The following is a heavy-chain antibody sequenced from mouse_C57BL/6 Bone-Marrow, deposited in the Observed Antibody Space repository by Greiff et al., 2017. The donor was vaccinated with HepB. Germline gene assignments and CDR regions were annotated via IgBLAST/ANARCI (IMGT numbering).Heavy chain of an antibody. CDR1: GFSLTSYG. Sequence: VQLQQSGPGLVQPSQSLSITCTVSGFSLTSYGVHWVRQSPGKGLEWLGVIWRGGSTDYNAAFISRLSISKDNSKSQVFFKMNSLQADDTAIYYCARNSKTTTVVATGAMDYWGQGTSVTVSS. D-gene: IGHD1-1*01. CDR2: IWRGGST. V-gene: IGHV2-2*01. J-gene: IGHJ4*01. CDR3: ARNSKTTTVVATGAMDY.